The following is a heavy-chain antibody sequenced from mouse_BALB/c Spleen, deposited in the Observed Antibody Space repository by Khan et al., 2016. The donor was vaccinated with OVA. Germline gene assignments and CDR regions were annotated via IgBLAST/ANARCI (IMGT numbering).Heavy chain of an antibody. D-gene: IGHD2-1*01. CDR3: ARRMGKYYAMDY. V-gene: IGHV5-17*02. J-gene: IGHJ4*01. CDR1: GFTFSSFG. CDR2: ISSGSSTI. Sequence: EVELVESGGGLVQPGGSRTLSCAASGFTFSSFGMHWLRQAPEKGLEWVAYISSGSSTIYYADRVKGRFTISRDNPKNTLFLQMTSLRSEDTAMYYCARRMGKYYAMDYWGQGTSVTVAS.